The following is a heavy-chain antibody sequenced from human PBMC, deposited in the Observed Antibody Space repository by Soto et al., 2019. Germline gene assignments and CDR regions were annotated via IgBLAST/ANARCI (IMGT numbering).Heavy chain of an antibody. CDR3: ARVKAGVVY. J-gene: IGHJ4*02. V-gene: IGHV4-30-4*01. D-gene: IGHD6-13*01. Sequence: QVQLQESGPGLVKPSQTMSLTCTVSGGSISSGYYFWSWIRQRPGKGLEWIEYIYYSGSTYYNPSLKRRVTISVDTSKNQFSLKLSSVTAADTAVYYCARVKAGVVYWGQGTLVTVFS. CDR1: GGSISSGYYF. CDR2: IYYSGST.